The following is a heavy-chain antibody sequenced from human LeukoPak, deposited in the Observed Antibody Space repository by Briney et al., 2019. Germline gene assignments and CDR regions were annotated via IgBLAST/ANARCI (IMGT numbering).Heavy chain of an antibody. Sequence: PSETLSLTCAVYGGSFSGYYWSWIRQPPGKGLEWIGEINHSGSTNYNPSLKSRVTISVDTSKNQFSLKLSSVTAADTAVYYCARGSLYDYVWGSYCLDYWGQGTLVTVSS. D-gene: IGHD3-16*02. CDR1: GGSFSGYY. CDR2: INHSGST. J-gene: IGHJ4*02. V-gene: IGHV4-34*01. CDR3: ARGSLYDYVWGSYCLDY.